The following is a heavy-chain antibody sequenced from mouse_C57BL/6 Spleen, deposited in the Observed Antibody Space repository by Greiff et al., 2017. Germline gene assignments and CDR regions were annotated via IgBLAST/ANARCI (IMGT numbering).Heavy chain of an antibody. D-gene: IGHD1-1*01. V-gene: IGHV5-4*01. CDR2: ISDGGSYT. CDR3: ARELRRVAMDY. J-gene: IGHJ4*01. CDR1: GFTFSSYA. Sequence: EVQGVESGGGLVKPGGSLKLSCAASGFTFSSYAMSGVRQTPEKRLECVATISDGGSYTYYPDNVKGRFTISRDNAKNNLYLQMSHLKSEDTAMYYCARELRRVAMDYWGQGTSVTVSS.